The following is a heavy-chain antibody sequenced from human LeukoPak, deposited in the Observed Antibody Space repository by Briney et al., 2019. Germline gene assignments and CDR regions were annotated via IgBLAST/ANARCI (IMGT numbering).Heavy chain of an antibody. CDR2: ISYDGSNK. J-gene: IGHJ4*02. CDR3: ANENYYGSGSYPDY. V-gene: IGHV3-30*18. CDR1: GFTFSSYG. D-gene: IGHD3-10*01. Sequence: GGSLRLSCAASGFTFSSYGIHWVRQAPGKGLEWVALISYDGSNKYYADSVMGRFTISRDNSKNTLYLQMNSLRAEDTAVYYCANENYYGSGSYPDYWGQGTLVTVSS.